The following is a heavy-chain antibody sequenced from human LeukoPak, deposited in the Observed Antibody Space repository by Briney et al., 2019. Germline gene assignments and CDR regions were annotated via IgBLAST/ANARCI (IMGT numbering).Heavy chain of an antibody. V-gene: IGHV3-21*01. CDR3: ARGPSGYHNT. D-gene: IGHD5-12*01. Sequence: PGGSLRLSCAASGFTFSSYNMDWVRQAPGKGLEWVSSISSSSSYIYYADSVRGRFTISRDNAKNSLYLQMDSLRVEDTAVYYCARGPSGYHNTGGQGTLVTVSS. CDR1: GFTFSSYN. CDR2: ISSSSSYI. J-gene: IGHJ4*02.